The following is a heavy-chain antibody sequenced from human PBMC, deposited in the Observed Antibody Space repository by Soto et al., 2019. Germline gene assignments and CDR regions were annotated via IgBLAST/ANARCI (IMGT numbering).Heavy chain of an antibody. D-gene: IGHD3-16*01. CDR2: IYYSGST. V-gene: IGHV4-59*01. CDR1: GGSISSYY. Sequence: SETLSLTCTVSGGSISSYYWSWIRQPPGKGLEWIGYIYYSGSTNYNPSLKSRVTISVDTSKNQFSLKLNSVTAADTAVYYCARDSGNGIWGFGFWGQGALVTVSS. CDR3: ARDSGNGIWGFGF. J-gene: IGHJ4*02.